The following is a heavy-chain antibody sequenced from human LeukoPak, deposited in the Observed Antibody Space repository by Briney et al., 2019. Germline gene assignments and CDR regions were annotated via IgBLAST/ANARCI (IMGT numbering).Heavy chain of an antibody. D-gene: IGHD3-10*01. V-gene: IGHV4-34*01. CDR3: ARGSYYGSGSYYRIDY. J-gene: IGHJ4*02. CDR1: GGSFSGYY. CDR2: TNHSGST. Sequence: SETLSLTCAVYGGSFSGYYWSWIRQPPGKGLEWIGETNHSGSTNYNPSLKSRVTISVDTSKNQFSLKLSSVTAADTAVYYCARGSYYGSGSYYRIDYWGQGILVTVSS.